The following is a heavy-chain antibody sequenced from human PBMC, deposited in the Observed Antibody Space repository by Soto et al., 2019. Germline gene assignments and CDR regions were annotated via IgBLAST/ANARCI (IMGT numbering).Heavy chain of an antibody. Sequence: TLSLTCAASGGSISSGIYSWSWIRQPPGKGLEWIGYIYHNGSTYYNPSLKSRVTISVDGSKNQFSLKLTSVTAADTAVYYCARARITIVGGDLTPYGMDVWGQGTTVTVSS. V-gene: IGHV4-30-2*01. CDR1: GGSISSGIYS. CDR3: ARARITIVGGDLTPYGMDV. CDR2: IYHNGST. D-gene: IGHD3-10*01. J-gene: IGHJ6*02.